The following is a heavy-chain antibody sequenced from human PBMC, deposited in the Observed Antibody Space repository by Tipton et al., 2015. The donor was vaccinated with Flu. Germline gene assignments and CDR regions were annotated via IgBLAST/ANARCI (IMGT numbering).Heavy chain of an antibody. CDR1: GFTVSSNY. CDR3: ARGRGYCVATTGLLPFDF. Sequence: GSLRLSCVVSGFTVSSNYMTWVRQAPGKGLEWVSVIYSGGSTKYADSVKGRLTISRDNSKNTLYLQMNSLSAEDTAVYYCARGRGYCVATTGLLPFDFWGQGPLGTVTS. J-gene: IGHJ4*02. D-gene: IGHD2-15*01. CDR2: IYSGGST. V-gene: IGHV3-53*01.